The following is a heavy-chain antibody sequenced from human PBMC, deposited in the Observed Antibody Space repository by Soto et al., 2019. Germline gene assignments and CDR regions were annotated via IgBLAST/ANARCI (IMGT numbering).Heavy chain of an antibody. Sequence: ASVKVSCKASGYTFTSYYMHWVRQAPGQGLEWMGIINPSGGSTSYAQKFQGRVTMTRDTSTSTVYMELSSLRSEDTAVYYCATFELLGYCTNGVCSDLYYMDVWGKGTTVTVSS. CDR2: INPSGGST. J-gene: IGHJ6*03. CDR3: ATFELLGYCTNGVCSDLYYMDV. D-gene: IGHD2-8*01. CDR1: GYTFTSYY. V-gene: IGHV1-46*03.